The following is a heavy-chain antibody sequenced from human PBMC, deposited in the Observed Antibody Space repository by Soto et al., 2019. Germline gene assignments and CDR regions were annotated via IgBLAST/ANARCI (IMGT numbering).Heavy chain of an antibody. J-gene: IGHJ4*02. CDR2: IYYSGST. Sequence: QVQLQESGPGLVKPSQTLSLTCTVSGGSISSGGYYWSWIRQHPGKGLEWIGYIYYSGSTYYNPSLKSRVTISVDTSKNQFSLKLSSVTAVDTAVYYCARVDPAMVRGVILPYWGQGTLVTVSS. CDR3: ARVDPAMVRGVILPY. V-gene: IGHV4-31*03. CDR1: GGSISSGGYY. D-gene: IGHD3-10*01.